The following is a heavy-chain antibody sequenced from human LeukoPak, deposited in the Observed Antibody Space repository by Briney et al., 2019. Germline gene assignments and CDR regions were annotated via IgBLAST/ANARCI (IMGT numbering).Heavy chain of an antibody. CDR1: GFPVSSYY. D-gene: IGHD3-22*01. J-gene: IGHJ4*02. CDR2: IYTIGIT. V-gene: IGHV4-59*08. Sequence: SETLSLTCTVSGFPVSSYYWSWIRQPPGKGLEWLGFIYTIGITNYNPSLQSRVTISVDTSKNQISMRLSSVTAADTAVYYCSRQIRPYDRSNYYESLRAYYFDYWGQGTLVSVSS. CDR3: SRQIRPYDRSNYYESLRAYYFDY.